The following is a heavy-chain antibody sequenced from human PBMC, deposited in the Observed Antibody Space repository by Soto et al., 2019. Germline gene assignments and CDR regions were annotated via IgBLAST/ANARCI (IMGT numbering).Heavy chain of an antibody. V-gene: IGHV4-39*01. Sequence: SETLSLTCTVPGGSISSSSYYWGWIRQPPGKGLEWIGSIYYSGSTYYNPSLKSRVTISVDTSKNQFSLKLSSVTAADTAVYYCARRGSSGGWFDPWGQGTLVTVSS. CDR2: IYYSGST. CDR1: GGSISSSSYY. CDR3: ARRGSSGGWFDP. D-gene: IGHD6-25*01. J-gene: IGHJ5*02.